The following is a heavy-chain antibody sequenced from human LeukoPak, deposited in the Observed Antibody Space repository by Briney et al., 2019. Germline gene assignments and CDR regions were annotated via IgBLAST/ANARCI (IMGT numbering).Heavy chain of an antibody. CDR2: ISYDGSNK. CDR1: GFTFSSYG. Sequence: GGSLRLSCAASGFTFSSYGMHWVRQAPGKGLEWVAVISYDGSNKYYADSVKGRFTISRDNSKNTLYLQMNSLRAEDTAVYYCARSPVPGVFDYWGQGTLVTVSS. V-gene: IGHV3-30*03. D-gene: IGHD1-1*01. CDR3: ARSPVPGVFDY. J-gene: IGHJ4*02.